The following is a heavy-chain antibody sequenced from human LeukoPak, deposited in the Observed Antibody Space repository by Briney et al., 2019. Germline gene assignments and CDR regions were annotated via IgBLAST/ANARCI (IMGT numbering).Heavy chain of an antibody. D-gene: IGHD3-10*01. CDR1: DFTFSNYA. CDR3: AKSRGSGLFDY. V-gene: IGHV3-23*01. J-gene: IGHJ4*02. Sequence: HPGGSLRLSCAASDFTFSNYAMSWVRQAPGKGLEWVSGISGSGGSTYYADSVKGRFTISRDNSKNTLYLQMNSLRAEDTAVYYCAKSRGSGLFDYWGQGTLITVAS. CDR2: ISGSGGST.